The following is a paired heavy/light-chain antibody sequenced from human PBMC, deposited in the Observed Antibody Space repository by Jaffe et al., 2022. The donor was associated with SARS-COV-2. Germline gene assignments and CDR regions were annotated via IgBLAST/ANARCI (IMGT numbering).Heavy chain of an antibody. V-gene: IGHV3-30*14. Sequence: QVQLVESGGGVAQPGGSLRLSCEASGFTFNTYAMHWVRQAPGKGLEWVAVISYDGTKKFYADSLKGRFTISRDNSKNTLFLQMTNLRADDTALYYCARAGTWAEAGVALDHWGQGNLVTVSS. CDR2: ISYDGTKK. CDR1: GFTFNTYA. J-gene: IGHJ4*02. D-gene: IGHD6-19*01. CDR3: ARAGTWAEAGVALDH.
Light chain of an antibody. CDR3: QQYDSSIT. CDR2: SSS. CDR1: QSVRSDY. Sequence: EIVLTQSPGTLSLSPGEIATLSCRANQSVRSDYFAWYQQRRGQSPRLLIYSSSNRATGIPDRFSGSGSGTDFTLTISRLEPEDFAVYYCQQYDSSITFGQGTRLDIK. V-gene: IGKV3-20*01. J-gene: IGKJ5*01.